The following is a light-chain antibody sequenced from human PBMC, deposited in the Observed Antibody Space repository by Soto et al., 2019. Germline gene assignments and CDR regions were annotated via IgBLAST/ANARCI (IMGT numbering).Light chain of an antibody. CDR2: DAS. CDR1: QSISTR. J-gene: IGKJ2*01. Sequence: DIPMTQSPSTLSASVGDRVTITCRASQSISTRLVWYQQKPGKAPNFLIYDASSLGSGVPSRFSGSGSGTEFSLTISSLQPDDFATYYCQQYASYNTFGQGTKLEIK. V-gene: IGKV1-5*01. CDR3: QQYASYNT.